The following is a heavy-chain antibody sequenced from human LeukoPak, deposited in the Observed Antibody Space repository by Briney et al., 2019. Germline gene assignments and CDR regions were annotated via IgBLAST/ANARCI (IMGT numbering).Heavy chain of an antibody. V-gene: IGHV3-48*03. CDR1: GFTFSSYE. CDR2: ISSSGSTI. D-gene: IGHD4-11*01. J-gene: IGHJ4*02. Sequence: GGSLRLSCAASGFTFSSYEMNWVRQAPGKGLEWVSYISSSGSTIYYADSVKGRFTISGDNAKNSLYLQMNSLRAEDTAVYYCARGYSDWLRWGQGTQVTVSS. CDR3: ARGYSDWLR.